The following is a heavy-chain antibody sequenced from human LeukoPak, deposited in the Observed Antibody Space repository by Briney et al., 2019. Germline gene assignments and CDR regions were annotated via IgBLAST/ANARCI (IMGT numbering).Heavy chain of an antibody. D-gene: IGHD2-2*01. V-gene: IGHV3-23*01. CDR1: GFTFSSYA. CDR2: ISGSGGST. Sequence: GGSLRLSCAASGFTFSSYAMSWVRQAPGKGLEWVSTISGSGGSTYYADSVKGRFTISRDNSKNTLYLQMNSLRAEDTVVYYCAKDNAAIQVYWGQGTLVTVSS. CDR3: AKDNAAIQVY. J-gene: IGHJ4*02.